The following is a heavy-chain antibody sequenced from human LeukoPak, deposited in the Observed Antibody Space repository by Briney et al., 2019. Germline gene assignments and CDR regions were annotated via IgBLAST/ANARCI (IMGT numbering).Heavy chain of an antibody. CDR3: AKKGCTSISCYNNF. V-gene: IGHV3-23*01. Sequence: PGGSLRLSCEASGSIFSTYAMSWVRQAPGKGLEWVSAIGGSAGGAFYADSVKGRFTISRDNSKNTLYLQMNSLRAEDTAIYYCAKKGCTSISCYNNFWGQGTLVTVSS. J-gene: IGHJ4*02. CDR2: IGGSAGGA. D-gene: IGHD2-2*02. CDR1: GSIFSTYA.